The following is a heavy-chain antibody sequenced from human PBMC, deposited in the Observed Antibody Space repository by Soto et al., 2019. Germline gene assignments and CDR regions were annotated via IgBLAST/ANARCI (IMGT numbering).Heavy chain of an antibody. Sequence: PGGSLRLSGAASGYPFSFYSMNWVRQAPRKGLEWISYITSTSSAINYADSVRGRFTISRDNAMRSLFLHMNSLRDEDTAVYYCARDGKGAAYTHGPYYFDYWGQGA. CDR1: GYPFSFYS. J-gene: IGHJ4*02. V-gene: IGHV3-48*02. D-gene: IGHD1-1*01. CDR3: ARDGKGAAYTHGPYYFDY. CDR2: ITSTSSAI.